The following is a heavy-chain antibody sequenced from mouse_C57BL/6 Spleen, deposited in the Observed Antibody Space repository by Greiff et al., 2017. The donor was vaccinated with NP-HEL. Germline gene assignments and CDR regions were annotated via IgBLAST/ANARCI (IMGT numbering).Heavy chain of an antibody. CDR3: AREGKEAY. Sequence: VKQSCKASGYTFTSYWMHWVKQRPGQGLEWIGEIDPSDSYTNYNQKFKGKSTLTVDKSSSTAYMQLSSLTSEDSAVYYCAREGKEAYWGQGTLVTVSA. CDR2: IDPSDSYT. CDR1: GYTFTSYW. J-gene: IGHJ3*01. V-gene: IGHV1-69*01. D-gene: IGHD1-3*01.